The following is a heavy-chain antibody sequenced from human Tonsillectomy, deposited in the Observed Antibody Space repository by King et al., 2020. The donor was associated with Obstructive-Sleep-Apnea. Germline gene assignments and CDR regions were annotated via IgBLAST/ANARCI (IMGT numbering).Heavy chain of an antibody. J-gene: IGHJ4*02. D-gene: IGHD3-22*01. V-gene: IGHV3-30*02. Sequence: VQLVESGGGVVQPERSLRLSCAASGFSFSTYGMHWVRQAPGKGLEWVAFIRDDGNVKYYADSGKGRFTISRDDSKNTLYLQMNSLRAEDTAVYYCAKGAMIVVVMEYFDYWGQGTLVTVSS. CDR1: GFSFSTYG. CDR3: AKGAMIVVVMEYFDY. CDR2: IRDDGNVK.